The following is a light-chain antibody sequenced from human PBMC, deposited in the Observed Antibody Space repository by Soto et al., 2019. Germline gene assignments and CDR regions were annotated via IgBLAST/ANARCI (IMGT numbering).Light chain of an antibody. CDR3: QQYGSSPMYT. V-gene: IGKV3-20*01. J-gene: IGKJ2*01. CDR2: GAS. CDR1: QSVSSSY. Sequence: EIVLPQSPGTLSLSPGERATLSCRASQSVSSSYLAWYQQKPGQAPRLLIYGASSRATGIPDRFSGSGSGTDFSISISRLEPADFAVYSGQQYGSSPMYTFGQGTKLEIK.